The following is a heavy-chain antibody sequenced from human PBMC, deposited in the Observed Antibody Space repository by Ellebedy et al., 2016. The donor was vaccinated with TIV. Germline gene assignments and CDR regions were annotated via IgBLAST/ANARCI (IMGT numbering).Heavy chain of an antibody. CDR2: IYYSGSA. CDR1: GGSASSTRYY. V-gene: IGHV4-39*07. CDR3: ARDLTRGGYFDY. D-gene: IGHD3-10*01. J-gene: IGHJ4*02. Sequence: MPSETLSLTCSVSGGSASSTRYYWGWIRQPPGKGLEWIGSIYYSGSAYYNPSLKSRVTVSVDTSKNQFSLNLSSVTAADTAVYYCARDLTRGGYFDYWGLGTLVTVSS.